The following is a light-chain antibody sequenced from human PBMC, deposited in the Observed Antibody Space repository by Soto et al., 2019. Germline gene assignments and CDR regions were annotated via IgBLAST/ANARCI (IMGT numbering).Light chain of an antibody. J-gene: IGKJ1*01. CDR3: MQALQTSWT. CDR1: QSLLISNGYNY. Sequence: IVMTQSPLSLPVTPGEPASISCRSSQSLLISNGYNYLDWYLQKPGQSPQLLIYLGANRAYGVPDRFSGSGSGTDFTLKISRVEAEDVGVYYCMQALQTSWTFGQGTKVEIK. CDR2: LGA. V-gene: IGKV2-28*01.